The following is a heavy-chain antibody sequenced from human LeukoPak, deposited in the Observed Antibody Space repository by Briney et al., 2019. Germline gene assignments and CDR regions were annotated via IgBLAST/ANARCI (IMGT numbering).Heavy chain of an antibody. V-gene: IGHV1-2*06. CDR3: ARDSKWFINDYYYGMDV. J-gene: IGHJ6*02. D-gene: IGHD3-22*01. CDR2: INPNSGGT. CDR1: GYTFTAFY. Sequence: ASVKVSCKASGYTFTAFYMHWVRQAPGQGLEWMGRINPNSGGTKYAQKFQGRVTMTTDTSINTAYLELSRLRSDDTAVYYCARDSKWFINDYYYGMDVWGQGTTVTVSS.